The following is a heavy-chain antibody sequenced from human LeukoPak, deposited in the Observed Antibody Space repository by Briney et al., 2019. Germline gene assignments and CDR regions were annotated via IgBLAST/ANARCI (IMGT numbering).Heavy chain of an antibody. D-gene: IGHD3-3*01. J-gene: IGHJ6*04. Sequence: SETLSLTCAVYGGSFSGYYWSWIRQPPGKGLEWIGEINHSGSTNYNPSLKSRVTISVDTSKNQFSLKLSSVTAADTAVYYCASPYYDFWSGYYRGPLDVWGKGTTVTVSS. V-gene: IGHV4-34*01. CDR3: ASPYYDFWSGYYRGPLDV. CDR1: GGSFSGYY. CDR2: INHSGST.